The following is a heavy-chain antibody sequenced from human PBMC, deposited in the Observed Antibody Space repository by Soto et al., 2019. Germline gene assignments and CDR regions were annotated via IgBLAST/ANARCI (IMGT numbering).Heavy chain of an antibody. Sequence: GGSLSLSCAASGFTFSSYSMNWVRQAPGKGLEWVSYISSSSSTIYYADSVKGRFTISRDNAKNSLYLQMNSLRAEDTAVYYCARAYRVRGVILYGMDVWGQGTTVTVSS. J-gene: IGHJ6*02. CDR3: ARAYRVRGVILYGMDV. CDR2: ISSSSSTI. D-gene: IGHD3-10*01. V-gene: IGHV3-48*01. CDR1: GFTFSSYS.